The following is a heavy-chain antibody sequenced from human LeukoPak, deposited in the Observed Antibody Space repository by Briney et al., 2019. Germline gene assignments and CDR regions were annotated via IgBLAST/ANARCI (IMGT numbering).Heavy chain of an antibody. Sequence: ASVKVSCKASGYTFTGHHIHWVRQAPGQGLEWMGYMRPTDAYTGYAPKFQGRDTVTRDTSTNTLYMELSSLGSDDTAVYYCVREGAVALKHFDLWGQGTLLTVSS. CDR2: MRPTDAYT. J-gene: IGHJ4*02. CDR1: GYTFTGHH. D-gene: IGHD6-19*01. CDR3: VREGAVALKHFDL. V-gene: IGHV1-46*01.